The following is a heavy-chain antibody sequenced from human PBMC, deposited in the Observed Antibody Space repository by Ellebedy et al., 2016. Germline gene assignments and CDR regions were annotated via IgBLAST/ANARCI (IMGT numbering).Heavy chain of an antibody. CDR3: ARGPPRITMIVVVITEGYFDY. CDR1: GFTFSSYW. Sequence: GESLKISXAASGFTFSSYWMSWVRQAPGKGLEWVANIKQDGSEKYYVDSVKGRFTISRDNAKNSLYLQMNSLRDEDTAVYYCARGPPRITMIVVVITEGYFDYWGQGTLVTVSS. CDR2: IKQDGSEK. V-gene: IGHV3-7*01. J-gene: IGHJ4*02. D-gene: IGHD3-22*01.